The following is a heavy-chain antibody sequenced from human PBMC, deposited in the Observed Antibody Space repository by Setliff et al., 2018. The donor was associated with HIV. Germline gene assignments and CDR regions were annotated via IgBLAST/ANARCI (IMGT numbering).Heavy chain of an antibody. J-gene: IGHJ4*02. CDR1: GGTFSSYS. CDR3: ARDSAQTKYSSGWYGY. D-gene: IGHD6-19*01. Sequence: ASLKVSCKASGGTFSSYSITWVRQAPGQGLEWMGGINPNSGGTNYAQKFQGRVTMTRDTSISTAYMELSRLRSDDTAVYYCARDSAQTKYSSGWYGYWGQGTLVTVS. CDR2: INPNSGGT. V-gene: IGHV1-2*02.